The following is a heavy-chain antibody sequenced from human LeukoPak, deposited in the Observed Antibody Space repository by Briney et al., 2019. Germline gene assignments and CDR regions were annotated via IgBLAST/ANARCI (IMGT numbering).Heavy chain of an antibody. CDR3: ARSGVITGWFDP. Sequence: PSETLSLTCTVSGGSITSNSYYWGWIRQPPGNGMEWIGSIYYSGSTNYNPSLKSRVTISVDTSKNQFSLKLSSVTAADTAVYYCARSGVITGWFDPWGQGSLVTVSS. CDR1: GGSITSNSYY. D-gene: IGHD1-20*01. V-gene: IGHV4-39*07. J-gene: IGHJ5*02. CDR2: IYYSGST.